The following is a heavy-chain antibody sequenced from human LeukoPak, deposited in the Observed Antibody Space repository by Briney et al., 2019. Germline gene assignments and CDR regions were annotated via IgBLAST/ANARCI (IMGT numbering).Heavy chain of an antibody. J-gene: IGHJ5*02. CDR3: ARVPQVRHNWFDP. D-gene: IGHD1-1*01. V-gene: IGHV1-2*02. CDR2: INPNSGGT. Sequence: AAVKVSCKASGYTFTGYYMHWVRQAPGQGREWMGWINPNSGGTNYAQKFQGRVTMTRDTSISTAYMELSRLRSDDTAVYYWARVPQVRHNWFDPWGQGTLVTVSS. CDR1: GYTFTGYY.